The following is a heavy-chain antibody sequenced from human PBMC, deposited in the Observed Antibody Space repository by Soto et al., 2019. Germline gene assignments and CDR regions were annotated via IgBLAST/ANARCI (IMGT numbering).Heavy chain of an antibody. J-gene: IGHJ4*02. CDR3: ARQDGSAWYYFDY. Sequence: PGESLKISCKGSGYIFTSHWIGWVRQMPGKGLEWLGIIYPGDSDTRYSPSFQGQVTISVDKSISTAYLQWSSLKASDTAMYYCARQDGSAWYYFDYWGQGTLVTVSS. CDR1: GYIFTSHW. CDR2: IYPGDSDT. V-gene: IGHV5-51*01. D-gene: IGHD6-13*01.